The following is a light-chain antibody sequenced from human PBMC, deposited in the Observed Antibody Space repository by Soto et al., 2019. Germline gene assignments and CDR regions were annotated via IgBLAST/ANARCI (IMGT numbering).Light chain of an antibody. Sequence: DIQMTQSPSSLSASIGDRVTITCRASHGITNHLAWFQQKPGKAPKSLICAASTLQSGVPSRFSGGGYGTDFTLTISTLQPEDVATYYCQQYYPQPITFGQGTRLEIK. V-gene: IGKV1-16*01. CDR1: HGITNH. CDR3: QQYYPQPIT. J-gene: IGKJ5*01. CDR2: AAS.